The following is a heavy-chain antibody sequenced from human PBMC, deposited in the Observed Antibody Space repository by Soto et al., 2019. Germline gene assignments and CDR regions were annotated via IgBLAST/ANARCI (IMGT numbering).Heavy chain of an antibody. CDR1: GISVSTSDYY. Sequence: SEPLSLTCTVSGISVSTSDYYWGWVRQPPGKGLDWIGNIYYSGSTFYNPSLRSRVTLSVDTSRNQFSLRLNSVTAAGTAVYFCAGFVVPASRNSDFDYWGQGTLVTVSS. J-gene: IGHJ4*02. CDR2: IYYSGST. V-gene: IGHV4-39*01. D-gene: IGHD2-15*01. CDR3: AGFVVPASRNSDFDY.